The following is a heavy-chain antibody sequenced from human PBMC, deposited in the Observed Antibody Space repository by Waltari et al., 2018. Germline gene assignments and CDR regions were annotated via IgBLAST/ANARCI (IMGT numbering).Heavy chain of an antibody. CDR2: IHGSGRT. V-gene: IGHV4-4*02. CDR1: GDSVSISYC. D-gene: IGHD2-15*01. Sequence: QLQLRESGPGLVKPSGTLSLTCAVSGDSVSISYCWSWVRQPPGKGLEWIGQIHGSGRTNYSPSFASRVIVSLDTSSTLFSLRVTSATAADTAVYFCARDRGRGLYLDSWGRGTLVTVSP. J-gene: IGHJ4*02. CDR3: ARDRGRGLYLDS.